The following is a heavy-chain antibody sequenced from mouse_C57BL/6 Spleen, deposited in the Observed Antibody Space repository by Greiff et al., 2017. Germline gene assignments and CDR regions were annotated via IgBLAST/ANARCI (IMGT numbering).Heavy chain of an antibody. CDR1: GYSITSGYY. Sequence: EVQLQESGPGLVKPSQSLSLTCSVTGYSITSGYYWNWIRQFPGNKLEWMGYISYDGSNNYNPSLKNRISITRDTSKNQFFLKLNSVTTEDTATYYCARGNWDGLDYWGQGTTLTVSS. J-gene: IGHJ2*01. D-gene: IGHD4-1*01. V-gene: IGHV3-6*01. CDR3: ARGNWDGLDY. CDR2: ISYDGSN.